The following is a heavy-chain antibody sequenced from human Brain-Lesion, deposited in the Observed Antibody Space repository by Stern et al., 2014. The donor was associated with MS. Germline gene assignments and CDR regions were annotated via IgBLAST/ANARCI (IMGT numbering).Heavy chain of an antibody. CDR3: AGEEDIRYCSGGSCTGNWFDP. CDR2: IYYRGNP. V-gene: IGHV4-39*01. J-gene: IGHJ5*02. CDR1: GGSVSSTSYA. D-gene: IGHD2-15*01. Sequence: QVQLVQSGPGLVKPSETLSLTCTVAGGSVSSTSYAWAWIRQPPGKGLAWLGTIYYRGNPYISPPLKSRLPISLDTAKNLFPRQLSSVTAADTAVYYCAGEEDIRYCSGGSCTGNWFDPWGQGTLVTVSS.